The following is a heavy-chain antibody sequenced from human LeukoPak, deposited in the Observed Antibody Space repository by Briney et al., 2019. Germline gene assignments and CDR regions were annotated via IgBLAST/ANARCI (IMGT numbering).Heavy chain of an antibody. CDR1: GGTFSSYA. J-gene: IGHJ5*02. CDR2: IIPIFGTA. Sequence: SVKVSCKASGGTFSSYAISWVRQAPGQGLEWMGGIIPIFGTANYAQKFQGRVTITADESTSTAYMELSSLRSEDTAVYYCASSHCTNGVCYTNKYNWFDPWGQGTLVTVSS. D-gene: IGHD2-8*01. V-gene: IGHV1-69*13. CDR3: ASSHCTNGVCYTNKYNWFDP.